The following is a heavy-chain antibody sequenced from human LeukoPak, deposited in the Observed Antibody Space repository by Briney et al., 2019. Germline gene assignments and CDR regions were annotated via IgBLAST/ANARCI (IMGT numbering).Heavy chain of an antibody. CDR3: AIRRPLGYCSSTSCYAEWGFDY. CDR1: GYSISSGYY. J-gene: IGHJ4*02. D-gene: IGHD2-2*01. Sequence: SETLSLTCAVSGYSISSGYYWGWIRQPPGKGLEWIGSIYHSGSTYYNPSLKSRVTISVDTSKNQFSLKLSSATAADTAVYYCAIRRPLGYCSSTSCYAEWGFDYWGQGTLVTVSS. CDR2: IYHSGST. V-gene: IGHV4-38-2*01.